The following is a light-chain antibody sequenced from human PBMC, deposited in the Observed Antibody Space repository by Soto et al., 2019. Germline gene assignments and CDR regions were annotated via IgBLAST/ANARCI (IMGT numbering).Light chain of an antibody. CDR1: SSNIGSNS. V-gene: IGLV1-47*02. Sequence: QPVLTQPPSASGTPGQRVTISCSGSSSNIGSNSVYWYQQLPGTAPKLLIYNSNQRPSGVPDRFSGSKSGTSASLAISGLRSEDEAEYYCAAWDDSLSGVVFGGGTQLTVL. CDR3: AAWDDSLSGVV. CDR2: NSN. J-gene: IGLJ2*01.